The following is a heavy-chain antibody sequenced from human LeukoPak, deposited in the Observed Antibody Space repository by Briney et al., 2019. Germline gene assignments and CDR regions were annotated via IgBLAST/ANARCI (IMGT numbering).Heavy chain of an antibody. D-gene: IGHD2-15*01. V-gene: IGHV3-23*01. J-gene: IGHJ4*02. CDR3: AKDPEQLIGYCSGGTCSLRY. CDR1: GFTFTTIA. CDR2: ISGSGTST. Sequence: WRSLRLSCAASGFTFTTIAMSWVRQAPGKGLEWVSTISGSGTSTYFADSVKGRFTISRDNSKNTLYLQMNSLRAEDTAVYYCAKDPEQLIGYCSGGTCSLRYWGQGTLVTVSS.